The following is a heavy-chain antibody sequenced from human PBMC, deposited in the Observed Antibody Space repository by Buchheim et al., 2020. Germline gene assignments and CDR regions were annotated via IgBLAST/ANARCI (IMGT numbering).Heavy chain of an antibody. CDR3: ARGGTLVHLWFGEPRDYYYMDV. CDR1: GGSISSGGYY. Sequence: QVQLQESGPGLVKPSQTLSLTCTVSGGSISSGGYYWSWIRQHPGKGLEWIGYIYYSGSTYYNPSLKSRVTISVDTSKNQFSLKLSSVTAADTAVYYCARGGTLVHLWFGEPRDYYYMDVWGKGTT. D-gene: IGHD3-10*01. CDR2: IYYSGST. J-gene: IGHJ6*03. V-gene: IGHV4-31*03.